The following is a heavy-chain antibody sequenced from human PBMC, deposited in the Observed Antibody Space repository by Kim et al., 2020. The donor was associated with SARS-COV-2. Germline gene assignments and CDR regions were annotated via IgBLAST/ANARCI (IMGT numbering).Heavy chain of an antibody. CDR3: ARATVAGYDY. Sequence: GGSLRLSCVASEFTFSNYGMNWVRLAPGKRLEWVSYIGSSSRDKYYADSVKGRFTISRDNAKSSLYLQMNSLRDEDTAVYHCARATVAGYDYWGQGTLVTVSS. CDR2: IGSSSRDK. J-gene: IGHJ4*02. V-gene: IGHV3-48*02. D-gene: IGHD6-19*01. CDR1: EFTFSNYG.